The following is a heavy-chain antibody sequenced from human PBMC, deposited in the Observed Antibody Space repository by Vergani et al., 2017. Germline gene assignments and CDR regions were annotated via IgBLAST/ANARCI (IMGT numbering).Heavy chain of an antibody. D-gene: IGHD6-13*01. V-gene: IGHV3-30-3*01. CDR3: AGSGRGVDHNLFAAAGPFDP. J-gene: IGHJ5*02. Sequence: QVQLVESGGGVVQPGRSLRLSCAASGFTFSSYAMHWVRQAPGKGLEWVAVISYDGSNKYYADSVKGRFTISRDNSKNTLYLQMNSLRAEDTAVYYCAGSGRGVDHNLFAAAGPFDPWGQGTLVTVSS. CDR1: GFTFSSYA. CDR2: ISYDGSNK.